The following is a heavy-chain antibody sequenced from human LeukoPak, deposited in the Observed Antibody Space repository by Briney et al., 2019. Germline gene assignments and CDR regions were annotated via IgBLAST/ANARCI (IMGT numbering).Heavy chain of an antibody. D-gene: IGHD6-13*01. Sequence: GGSLRLSCAASGFTFSSSWMHWVRPAPGKGLVWVSRINSDGSSTTYADSVKGRFTISRDNAKNTLYLQMNSLRAEDAAVHYCARAAVIAGGSAYWGQGTLVTVSS. J-gene: IGHJ4*02. CDR1: GFTFSSSW. CDR2: INSDGSST. V-gene: IGHV3-74*01. CDR3: ARAAVIAGGSAY.